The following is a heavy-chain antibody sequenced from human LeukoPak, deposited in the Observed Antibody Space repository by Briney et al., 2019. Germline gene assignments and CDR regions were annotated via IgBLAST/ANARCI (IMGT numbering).Heavy chain of an antibody. CDR2: IYHSGST. J-gene: IGHJ5*02. CDR3: ARVMVRGVIVWFDP. V-gene: IGHV4-4*02. D-gene: IGHD3-10*01. Sequence: SGTLSLTCAVSGGXIGSSNCWSWVRQPPGKGLEWIGEIYHSGSTNYNPSLKSRVTISVDKSKNQFSLKLSSVTAADTAVYYCARVMVRGVIVWFDPWGQGTLVTVSS. CDR1: GGXIGSSNC.